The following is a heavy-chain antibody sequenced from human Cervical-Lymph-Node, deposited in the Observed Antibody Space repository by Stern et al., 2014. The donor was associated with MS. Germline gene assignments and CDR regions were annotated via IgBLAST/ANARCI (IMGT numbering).Heavy chain of an antibody. J-gene: IGHJ6*02. D-gene: IGHD3-10*01. Sequence: QVQLVQSGAEVKKPGASVKVSCKASGYTFTNYNIDWVRQATGQGLEWMGWMNPNSGNKGYAQRFQGRVTMTRDTSTSTAYMELSSLKAEDTAVYYCARVRFYGSGIYYALGDGMDVWGQGTTDTVSS. CDR2: MNPNSGNK. CDR3: ARVRFYGSGIYYALGDGMDV. V-gene: IGHV1-8*01. CDR1: GYTFTNYN.